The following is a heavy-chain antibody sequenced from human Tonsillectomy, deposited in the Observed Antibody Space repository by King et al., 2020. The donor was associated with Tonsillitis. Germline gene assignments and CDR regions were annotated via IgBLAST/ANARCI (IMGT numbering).Heavy chain of an antibody. D-gene: IGHD6-13*01. J-gene: IGHJ4*02. CDR1: GDSISGYY. CDR3: ARTKGSSSRSGGFDY. V-gene: IGHV4-59*01. CDR2: MYYRGGT. Sequence: VQLQESGPGLVKPSETLSLTCTVSGDSISGYYWNWIRQSPGKGLEWLGYMYYRGGTITNPSLKSRVTISVDTSKNQASLNLNSVTAADTAVYYCARTKGSSSRSGGFDYWGQGTLVTVSS.